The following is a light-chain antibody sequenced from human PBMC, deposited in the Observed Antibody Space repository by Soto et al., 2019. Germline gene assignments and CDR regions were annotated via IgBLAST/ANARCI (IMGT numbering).Light chain of an antibody. J-gene: IGKJ1*01. CDR1: QNVNSVY. CDR3: HQYATWT. Sequence: IMLTQSHGPLSSSPGERVPLSCRASQNVNSVYLTWYQQKVGQAPRLLIYGATNRATGVPDRFSGSGSGTDFSLTISRLEPEDFAVYYCHQYATWTFGQGTKVDVK. CDR2: GAT. V-gene: IGKV3-20*01.